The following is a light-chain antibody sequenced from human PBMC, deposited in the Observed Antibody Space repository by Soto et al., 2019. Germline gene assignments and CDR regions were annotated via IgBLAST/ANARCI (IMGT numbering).Light chain of an antibody. J-gene: IGLJ2*01. CDR3: QTWGTGIQV. CDR2: LNSDGSH. V-gene: IGLV4-69*01. Sequence: QSVLTQSPSASASLGASVKLTCTLRRGHSSYAIAWHQQQPEKGPRYLMKLNSDGSHSKGDGIPDRFSGSSSGAERYLTISGLQSEDEADYYCQTWGTGIQVFGGGTKLTVL. CDR1: RGHSSYA.